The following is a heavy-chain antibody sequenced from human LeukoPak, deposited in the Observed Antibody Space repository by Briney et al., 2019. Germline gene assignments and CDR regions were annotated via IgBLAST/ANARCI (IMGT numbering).Heavy chain of an antibody. J-gene: IGHJ3*02. CDR1: GYTFTGYY. D-gene: IGHD3-16*02. CDR2: INPNSGGT. CDR3: ARTKVWGSYQDAFDI. V-gene: IGHV1-2*02. Sequence: ASVKVSCKASGYTFTGYYMHWVRQAPGQGLEWMGWINPNSGGTNYAQKFQGRVTMTRDTSISTAYMELSRLRSDDTAVYYCARTKVWGSYQDAFDIWGQGTMVTVSS.